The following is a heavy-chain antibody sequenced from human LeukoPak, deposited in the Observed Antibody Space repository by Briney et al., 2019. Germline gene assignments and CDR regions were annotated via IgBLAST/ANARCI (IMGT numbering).Heavy chain of an antibody. CDR1: GYTFTGYY. J-gene: IGHJ3*02. CDR3: ARDLSGAVYCSGGSCYFPDAFDI. Sequence: GASVKVSCKASGYTFTGYYMHWVRQAPGQGIEWMGWINPNSGGTNYAQKFQGRVTMTRDTSISTAYMELSRLRSDDTAVYYCARDLSGAVYCSGGSCYFPDAFDIWGQGTMVTVSS. CDR2: INPNSGGT. D-gene: IGHD2-15*01. V-gene: IGHV1-2*02.